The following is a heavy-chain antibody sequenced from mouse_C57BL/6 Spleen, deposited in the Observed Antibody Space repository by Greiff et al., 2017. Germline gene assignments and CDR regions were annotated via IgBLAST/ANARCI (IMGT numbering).Heavy chain of an antibody. Sequence: VKLVESGGGLVKPGGSLKLSCAASGFTFSSYAMSWVRQTPEKRLEWVATISDGGSYTYSPDNVKGRFTISRDNAKNNLYLQMSQLKSEDTAMYYCARDGGLTGGYFDYWGQGTTLTVAS. D-gene: IGHD4-1*01. CDR2: ISDGGSYT. CDR3: ARDGGLTGGYFDY. CDR1: GFTFSSYA. J-gene: IGHJ2*01. V-gene: IGHV5-4*01.